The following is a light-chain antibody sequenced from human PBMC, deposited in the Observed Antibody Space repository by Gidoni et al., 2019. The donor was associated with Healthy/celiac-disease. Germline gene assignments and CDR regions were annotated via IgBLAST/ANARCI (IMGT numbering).Light chain of an antibody. CDR2: DDS. Sequence: TPTPPASPTPGQTARITGGGNNIGSKSVHGYQQKPGQAPVLVVYDDSDRHSGIPERFSGSNSGNTATLTISRVEAGDEADYYCQVWDSSSDHWVFGGGTKLTVL. J-gene: IGLJ3*02. CDR3: QVWDSSSDHWV. CDR1: NIGSKS. V-gene: IGLV3-21*02.